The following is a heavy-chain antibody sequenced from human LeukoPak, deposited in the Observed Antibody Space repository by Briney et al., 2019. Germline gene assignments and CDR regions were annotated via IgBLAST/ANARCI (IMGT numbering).Heavy chain of an antibody. CDR2: ISGSGGST. CDR1: GFTFSSYA. Sequence: GGSLRLSCSASGFTFSSYAMSWVRQAPGKGLEWVSAISGSGGSTYYADSVKGRFTISRDNSKNTLYLQMNSLRAEDTAVYYCAKLEGGYSSGYYPDYWGQGTLVTVSS. V-gene: IGHV3-23*01. CDR3: AKLEGGYSSGYYPDY. D-gene: IGHD3-22*01. J-gene: IGHJ4*02.